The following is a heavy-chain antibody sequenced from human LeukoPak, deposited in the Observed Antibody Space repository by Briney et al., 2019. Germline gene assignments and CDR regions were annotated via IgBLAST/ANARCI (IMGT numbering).Heavy chain of an antibody. D-gene: IGHD3-10*01. Sequence: GGSLRLSCAASGFTVSSNYMSWVRQAPGKGLEWVSVIYSGGSTYYADSVKGRFTISRDNAKNSLYLQMNSLRAEDTAVYYCARDPFHYYYGSGSYWVYWGQGTLVTVSS. CDR3: ARDPFHYYYGSGSYWVY. V-gene: IGHV3-66*01. CDR2: IYSGGST. CDR1: GFTVSSNY. J-gene: IGHJ4*02.